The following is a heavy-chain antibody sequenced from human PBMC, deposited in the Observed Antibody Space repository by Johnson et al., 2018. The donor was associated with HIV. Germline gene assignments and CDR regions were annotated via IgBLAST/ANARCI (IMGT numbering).Heavy chain of an antibody. CDR1: GFTFSSYD. J-gene: IGHJ3*02. Sequence: VQLVESGGGLVQPGGSLRLSCAASGFTFSSYDMHWVRQTAGKGLEWVSTVRRGGATYYPDSMKGRFTLSRENAKNSLYLQMNSLRAEDTAVYYCARDPYSSGGNAFDIWGQGTMVTVSS. CDR3: ARDPYSSGGNAFDI. CDR2: VRRGGAT. V-gene: IGHV3-13*01. D-gene: IGHD6-19*01.